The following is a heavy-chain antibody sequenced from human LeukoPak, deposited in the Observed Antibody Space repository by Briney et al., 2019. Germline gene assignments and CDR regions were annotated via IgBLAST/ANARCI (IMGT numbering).Heavy chain of an antibody. CDR2: IYYSGST. J-gene: IGHJ4*02. CDR1: GGSISSYY. V-gene: IGHV4-59*12. CDR3: ARAFLPSRVESYYDFWSGYYAGRVYYFDY. Sequence: SETLSLTCTVSGGSISSYYWSWIRQPPGKGLEWIGSIYYSGSTYYNPSLKSRVTISVDTSKNQFSLKLSSVTAADTAVYYCARAFLPSRVESYYDFWSGYYAGRVYYFDYWGQGTLVTVSS. D-gene: IGHD3-3*01.